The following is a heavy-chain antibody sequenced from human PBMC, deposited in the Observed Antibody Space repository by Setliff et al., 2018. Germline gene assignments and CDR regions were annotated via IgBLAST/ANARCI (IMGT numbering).Heavy chain of an antibody. CDR2: IYTSGST. CDR1: GGSISSYY. J-gene: IGHJ4*02. V-gene: IGHV4-4*08. CDR3: ARESRFGYSGYDCAFDY. D-gene: IGHD5-12*01. Sequence: SETLSLTCTVSGGSISSYYWTWIRQPPGKGLDWIGYIYTSGSTNYNPSLKSRVTISVDTSKNQFFLNLDSVTAADTALYYCARESRFGYSGYDCAFDYWGQGMLVTVSS.